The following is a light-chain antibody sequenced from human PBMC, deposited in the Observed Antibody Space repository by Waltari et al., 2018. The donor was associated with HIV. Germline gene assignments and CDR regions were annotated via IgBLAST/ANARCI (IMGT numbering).Light chain of an antibody. Sequence: SALTQPASVSGSPGQSITISCTGTSSDVGGYNYVSWSQQHPGKAPKLMIYEVTNRPSGVSNRFSVSKSGNTASLTISGLQAEDEADYYCSSYTSSSTLSRVFGGGTKLTVL. CDR3: SSYTSSSTLSRV. CDR1: SSDVGGYNY. CDR2: EVT. V-gene: IGLV2-14*01. J-gene: IGLJ2*01.